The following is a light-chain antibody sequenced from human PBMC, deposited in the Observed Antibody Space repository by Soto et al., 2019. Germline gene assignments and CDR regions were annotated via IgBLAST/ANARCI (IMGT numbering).Light chain of an antibody. V-gene: IGLV3-1*01. J-gene: IGLJ3*02. Sequence: SSELTQPPSVSVSPGQTASITCSGAKLGDKDAAWYQQKPGLSPLLVIYQDYKRPSGIPARFSGSTSGNTATLTISGTHAMDEADYYCQAWVSDTVVFGGGTKVTVL. CDR2: QDY. CDR1: KLGDKD. CDR3: QAWVSDTVV.